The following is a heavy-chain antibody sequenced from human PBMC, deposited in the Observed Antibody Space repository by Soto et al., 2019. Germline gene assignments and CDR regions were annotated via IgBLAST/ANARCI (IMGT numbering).Heavy chain of an antibody. Sequence: ASVKGYCRASGYTFTSYGISWVRQAPGQGLEWMGWISAYNCNTNYAQKRQGRVTMTTDTSTSTAYMELRSLRSDDTAVYYCARTAAAGRGWFDPWGQGTLVTVSS. CDR3: ARTAAAGRGWFDP. CDR2: ISAYNCNT. V-gene: IGHV1-18*01. CDR1: GYTFTSYG. J-gene: IGHJ5*02. D-gene: IGHD6-13*01.